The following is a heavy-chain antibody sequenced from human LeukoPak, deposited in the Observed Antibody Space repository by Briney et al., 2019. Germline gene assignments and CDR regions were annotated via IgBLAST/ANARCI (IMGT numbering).Heavy chain of an antibody. CDR3: AKRDYSGSYYFDY. V-gene: IGHV3-23*01. Sequence: GGSLRLSCAVSGFIFSSYGMSWVRQAPGKGLEWVSVSGSGGSTYYADSVKGRFTISRDNSKNTLYLQMNSLRAEDTAVYYCAKRDYSGSYYFDYWGQGTLVTVSS. D-gene: IGHD1-26*01. CDR2: SGSGGST. CDR1: GFIFSSYG. J-gene: IGHJ4*02.